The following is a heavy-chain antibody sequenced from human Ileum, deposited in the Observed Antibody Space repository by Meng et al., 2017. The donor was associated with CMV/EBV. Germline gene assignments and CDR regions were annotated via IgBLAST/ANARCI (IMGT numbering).Heavy chain of an antibody. Sequence: IHLQASGPGLGKPAETLSLTCTASGDPISSGSHSWAWFRQPPGKRLEWIGSMYFSGIADYNPSLKSRVTISLHATQKQFSLRLTSVTAADSAVYLCARDLTNKWFYYWGQGTLVTVSS. CDR3: ARDLTNKWFYY. CDR1: GDPISSGSHS. CDR2: MYFSGIA. J-gene: IGHJ4*02. D-gene: IGHD1-26*01. V-gene: IGHV4-39*07.